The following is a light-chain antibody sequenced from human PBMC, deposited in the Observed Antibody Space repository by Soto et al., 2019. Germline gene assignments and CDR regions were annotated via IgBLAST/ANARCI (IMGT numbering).Light chain of an antibody. J-gene: IGKJ4*01. V-gene: IGKV3-20*01. Sequence: VVLTQSPATLSLSPGERATLSCRTSLSVSSNFLAWYQQKPGQAPRLLIYGASNRAAGIPDRFSGSGSGTDFTLTISRLEPEDFAVYYCQQYGRSPSTFGGGTKVDIK. CDR2: GAS. CDR3: QQYGRSPST. CDR1: LSVSSNF.